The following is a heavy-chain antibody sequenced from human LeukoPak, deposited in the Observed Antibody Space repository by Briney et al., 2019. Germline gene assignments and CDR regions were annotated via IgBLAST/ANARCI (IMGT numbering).Heavy chain of an antibody. D-gene: IGHD6-19*01. V-gene: IGHV4-34*01. CDR2: INHSGST. J-gene: IGHJ5*02. CDR1: GGSFSGYY. CDR3: ARGGFGSGWHRGNWFDP. Sequence: SGTLSLTCAVYGGSFSGYYWSWIRQPPGKGLEWIGEINHSGSTNYNPSLKSRVTISVDTSKNQFSLKLSSVTAADTAVYYCARGGFGSGWHRGNWFDPWGQGTLVTVSS.